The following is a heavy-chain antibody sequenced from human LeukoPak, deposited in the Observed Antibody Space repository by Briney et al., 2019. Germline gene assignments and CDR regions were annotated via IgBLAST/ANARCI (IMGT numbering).Heavy chain of an antibody. V-gene: IGHV4-59*01. CDR1: GGSISSYY. J-gene: IGHJ4*02. CDR2: IYYSGST. Sequence: PSETLSLTCTVSGGSISSYYWSWIRQPPGKGLEWIGDIYYSGSTNYNPSLKSRVTISVDTSKNQFSLKLSSVTAADTAVYYCARGRMAVAGTKNYFDYWGQGTLVTVSS. D-gene: IGHD6-19*01. CDR3: ARGRMAVAGTKNYFDY.